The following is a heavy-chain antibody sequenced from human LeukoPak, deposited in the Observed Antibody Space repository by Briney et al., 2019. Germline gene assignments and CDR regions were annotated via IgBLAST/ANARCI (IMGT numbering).Heavy chain of an antibody. CDR1: GFIFSRYG. V-gene: IGHV3-64*01. CDR3: AKVKGEVIGAFDI. J-gene: IGHJ3*02. CDR2: ISNSGGST. Sequence: PGGSLRLSCVASGFIFSRYGMHWVRLAPGKGLEYVSAISNSGGSTYYANSVKGRFTISRDNSKNTLYLQMNSLRAEDTAVYYCAKVKGEVIGAFDIWGQGTMVTVSS. D-gene: IGHD3-16*01.